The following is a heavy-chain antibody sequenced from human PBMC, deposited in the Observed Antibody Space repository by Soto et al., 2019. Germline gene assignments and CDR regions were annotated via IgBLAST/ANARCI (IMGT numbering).Heavy chain of an antibody. V-gene: IGHV1-69*13. CDR1: GGTFSSYA. J-gene: IGHJ6*02. Sequence: GASVKVSCKASGGTFSSYAISWVRQAPGQGLEWMGGIIPIFGTANYAQKFQGRVTITADESTSTAYMELSSLRSEDTAVYYCARRDGCSGGSCYFYYYGMDVWGQGTTVTVSS. CDR3: ARRDGCSGGSCYFYYYGMDV. D-gene: IGHD2-15*01. CDR2: IIPIFGTA.